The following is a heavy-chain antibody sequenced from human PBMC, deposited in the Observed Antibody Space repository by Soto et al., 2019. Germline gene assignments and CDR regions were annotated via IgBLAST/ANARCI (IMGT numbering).Heavy chain of an antibody. CDR2: INPSGGST. CDR3: ARGTMVRGVIVSQYFDY. D-gene: IGHD3-10*01. V-gene: IGHV1-46*03. J-gene: IGHJ4*02. Sequence: ASVKVSCKASGYTFTSYYMHWVRQAPGQGLEWMGIINPSGGSTSYAQKFQGRVTMTRDTSTSTVYMELSSLRSEDTAVYYCARGTMVRGVIVSQYFDYWGQGTLVTVSS. CDR1: GYTFTSYY.